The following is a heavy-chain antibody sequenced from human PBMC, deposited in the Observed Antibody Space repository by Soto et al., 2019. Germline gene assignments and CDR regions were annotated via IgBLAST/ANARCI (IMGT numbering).Heavy chain of an antibody. CDR3: ARDGYCYGSGGYFHL. Sequence: EVQLVESGGGLVQPGGSLRLSCAASGFTVSSNYMSWVRQAPGKGLEWVSVIYSGGSTYYADSVRGRFTISRDNSKNTLYLQRNGLRAEDTAVYYCARDGYCYGSGGYFHLWGRGTLVTVSS. CDR2: IYSGGST. D-gene: IGHD3-10*01. CDR1: GFTVSSNY. J-gene: IGHJ2*01. V-gene: IGHV3-66*01.